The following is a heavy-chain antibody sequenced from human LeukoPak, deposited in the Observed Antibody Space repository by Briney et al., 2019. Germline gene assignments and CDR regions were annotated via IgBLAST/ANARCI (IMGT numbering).Heavy chain of an antibody. CDR2: IYTSGST. D-gene: IGHD2-2*01. Sequence: PSQTLSLTCTVSGGSISSGSYYWSWIRQPAGKGLEWIGRIYTSGSTNYNPSLKSRVTISVDTSKNQFSLKLSSVTAADTAVYYCARASLWGRYCSSTSCYLDYWGQGTLVTVSS. V-gene: IGHV4-61*02. CDR3: ARASLWGRYCSSTSCYLDY. CDR1: GGSISSGSYY. J-gene: IGHJ4*02.